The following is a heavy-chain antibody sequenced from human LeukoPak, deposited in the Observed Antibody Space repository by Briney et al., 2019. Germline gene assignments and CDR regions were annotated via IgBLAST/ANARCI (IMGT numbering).Heavy chain of an antibody. J-gene: IGHJ5*02. V-gene: IGHV4-39*01. D-gene: IGHD3-10*01. CDR2: FYYGGST. Sequence: SETLSLTRSVSVVSIIISVCYCGWTRQPPGEGRGWIGSFYYGGSTYYSPSLKGRVTLSVDTSRNQFSLKLNSVTAPDTAVYYGARGWLGELLGDFDPWGQGTLVTVSS. CDR1: VVSIIISVCY. CDR3: ARGWLGELLGDFDP.